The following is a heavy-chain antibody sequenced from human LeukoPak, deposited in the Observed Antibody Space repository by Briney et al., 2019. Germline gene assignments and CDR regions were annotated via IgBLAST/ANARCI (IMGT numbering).Heavy chain of an antibody. D-gene: IGHD6-19*01. J-gene: IGHJ6*02. CDR1: GSTLSSYS. Sequence: PGGSLTLSCAASGSTLSSYSTNWVRQPPGKGLEWVSSISSSSSYIYYAGSVKGRLTISRDNAKISLYLQMNSLRAEDTAVYYGARVLSEWLVGYYYYGMDVWGQGTTVTVSS. V-gene: IGHV3-21*01. CDR3: ARVLSEWLVGYYYYGMDV. CDR2: ISSSSSYI.